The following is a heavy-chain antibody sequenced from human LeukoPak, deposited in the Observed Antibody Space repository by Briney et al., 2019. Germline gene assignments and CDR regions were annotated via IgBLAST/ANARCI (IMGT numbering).Heavy chain of an antibody. V-gene: IGHV3-11*04. D-gene: IGHD3-9*01. Sequence: GGSLRLSCAASGFTFSDYNMRWIRQAPGKGLEWVSSISRSGSTKYYADSVKGRFTISRDNAKNSLFLQMNSLRAEDTAVYYCARVEDYDILTGFDYWGQGTLVTVSS. CDR2: ISRSGSTK. CDR1: GFTFSDYN. J-gene: IGHJ4*02. CDR3: ARVEDYDILTGFDY.